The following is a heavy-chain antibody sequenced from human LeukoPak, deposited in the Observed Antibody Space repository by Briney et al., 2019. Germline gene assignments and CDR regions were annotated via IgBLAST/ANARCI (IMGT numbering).Heavy chain of an antibody. J-gene: IGHJ4*02. Sequence: SDTLSLTCAVYGGSFSTYYWSWIRQPPGKGLEWIGEINHSGSTNYNPSLKSRVTISVDTSKNQFSLKVSSVTAADTAVYYCARGPWELDYWGQGTLVTVSS. D-gene: IGHD1-1*01. V-gene: IGHV4-34*01. CDR1: GGSFSTYY. CDR2: INHSGST. CDR3: ARGPWELDY.